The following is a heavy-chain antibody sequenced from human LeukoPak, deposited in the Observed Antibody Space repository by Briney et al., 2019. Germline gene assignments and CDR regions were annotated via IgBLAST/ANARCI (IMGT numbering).Heavy chain of an antibody. D-gene: IGHD2-2*01. CDR2: IIPIFGTA. V-gene: IGHV1-69*05. J-gene: IGHJ6*03. Sequence: ASVKVSCKASGGTFSSYAISWVRQAPGQGLEWMGRIIPIFGTANYAQKFQGRVTITTDESTSTAYMELSSLRSEDTAVYYCASVRYCSSTSCPRWNYYMDVWGKGTTVTVSS. CDR1: GGTFSSYA. CDR3: ASVRYCSSTSCPRWNYYMDV.